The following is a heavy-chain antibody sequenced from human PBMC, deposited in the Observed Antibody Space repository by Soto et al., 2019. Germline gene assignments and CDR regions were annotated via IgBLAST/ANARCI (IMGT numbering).Heavy chain of an antibody. CDR1: RGTFSSYA. J-gene: IGHJ5*02. Sequence: QVQLVQSGAEVKKPGSKLKVSCKASRGTFSSYAISWVRQAPGQGLEWMGGIIPIFGTANYAQKFQGRVTITADESTSTAYMELSSLRSEVTAVYYCARARVVVAAPFDPWGQGTLVTVSS. D-gene: IGHD2-15*01. CDR3: ARARVVVAAPFDP. CDR2: IIPIFGTA. V-gene: IGHV1-69*12.